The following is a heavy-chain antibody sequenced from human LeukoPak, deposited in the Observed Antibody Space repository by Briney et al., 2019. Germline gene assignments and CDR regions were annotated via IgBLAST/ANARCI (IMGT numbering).Heavy chain of an antibody. CDR2: IYSDGSST. CDR1: GCTFSSYW. Sequence: GGSLRLSCADSGCTFSSYWMHWVRQAPGKGLVWVSRIYSDGSSTSYADSVKGRFTISRDNAKNTLYLQMNSLRAEDTAVYYCARDPVDYYDSSSYPEIDYWGQGTLVTVSS. D-gene: IGHD3-22*01. CDR3: ARDPVDYYDSSSYPEIDY. J-gene: IGHJ4*02. V-gene: IGHV3-74*01.